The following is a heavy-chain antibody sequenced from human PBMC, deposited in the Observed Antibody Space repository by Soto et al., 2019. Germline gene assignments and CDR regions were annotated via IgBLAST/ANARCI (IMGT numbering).Heavy chain of an antibody. CDR1: GFTFSDYY. CDR3: ARGQTALYSCGWFNWFDP. V-gene: IGHV3-11*01. Sequence: GGSLRLSCAASGFTFSDYYMSWIRQAPGKGLEWVSYIRSSGSTIYYAASVKGRFTISRDNAKNKLYLQMNSLRAEDTAVYYCARGQTALYSCGWFNWFDPWGQGTLVTVSS. J-gene: IGHJ5*02. D-gene: IGHD6-19*01. CDR2: IRSSGSTI.